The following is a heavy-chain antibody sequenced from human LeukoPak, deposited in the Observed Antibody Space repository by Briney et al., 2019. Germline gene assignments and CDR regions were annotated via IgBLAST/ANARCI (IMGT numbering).Heavy chain of an antibody. CDR2: ISGGGGST. V-gene: IGHV3-23*01. CDR3: AKGSYYDSSGSFYFDY. CDR1: GFTFSSYN. D-gene: IGHD3-22*01. J-gene: IGHJ4*02. Sequence: GGSLRLSCATSGFTFSSYNMNWVRQAPGKGLEWVSAISGGGGSTYYADSVKGRFTISRDNSKNTLYVQVNSLGTEDTAAYYCAKGSYYDSSGSFYFDYWGQGTLVTVSS.